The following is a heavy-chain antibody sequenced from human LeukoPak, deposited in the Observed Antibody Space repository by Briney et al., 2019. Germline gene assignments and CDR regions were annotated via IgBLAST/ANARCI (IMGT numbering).Heavy chain of an antibody. V-gene: IGHV4-30-4*08. CDR3: AREGYYYDSSGYDY. J-gene: IGHJ4*02. Sequence: PSETLSLTCAVYGGSFSGYYWSWIRQPPGKGLEWIGYIYYSGSTYYNPSLKSRVTISVDTSKNQFSLKLSSVTAADTAVYYCAREGYYYDSSGYDYWGQGTLVTVSS. CDR2: IYYSGST. D-gene: IGHD3-22*01. CDR1: GGSFSGYY.